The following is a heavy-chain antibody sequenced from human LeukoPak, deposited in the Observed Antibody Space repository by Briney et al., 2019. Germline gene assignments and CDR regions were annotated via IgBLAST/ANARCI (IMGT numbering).Heavy chain of an antibody. D-gene: IGHD6-19*01. CDR2: IIPILGIA. V-gene: IGHV1-69*04. CDR1: GGTXSSYA. J-gene: IGHJ4*02. CDR3: ASRLAVAGTIPDY. Sequence: SVKVSCKASGGTXSSYAISWVRQAPGQGLEWMGRIIPILGIANYAQKFQGRVTITADKSTSTDYMELSSLRSEDTAVYYCASRLAVAGTIPDYWGQGTLVTVSS.